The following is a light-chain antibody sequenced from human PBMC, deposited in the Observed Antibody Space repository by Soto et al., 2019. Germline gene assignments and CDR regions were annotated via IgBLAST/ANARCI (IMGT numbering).Light chain of an antibody. J-gene: IGKJ1*01. CDR2: KAS. CDR3: QQYDSYPWT. CDR1: QSTSNW. V-gene: IGKV1-5*03. Sequence: DIRMTQSPSTLSASVGDRVTITCRASQSTSNWLAWYQQRPGEAPKLLIYKASTLESGVPSRFSGSGSGTEFTLTISSLQPDDFATYYCQQYDSYPWTFGQGTKVDIK.